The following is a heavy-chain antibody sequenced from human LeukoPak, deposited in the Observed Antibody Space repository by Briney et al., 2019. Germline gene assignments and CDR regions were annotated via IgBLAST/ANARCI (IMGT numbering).Heavy chain of an antibody. D-gene: IGHD3-10*01. V-gene: IGHV3-33*01. J-gene: IGHJ4*02. Sequence: PGGSLRLSCAASGFTFSSYGMHWVRQAPGKGLEWVAVIWYDGSNKYYADSVKGRFTISRDNSKNTLYLQMNSLRAEDTAVYYCARDFLFTMADYWGQGTLVTVSS. CDR2: IWYDGSNK. CDR1: GFTFSSYG. CDR3: ARDFLFTMADY.